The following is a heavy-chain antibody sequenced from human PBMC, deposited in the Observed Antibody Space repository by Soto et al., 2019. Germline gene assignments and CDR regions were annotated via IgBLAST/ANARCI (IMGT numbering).Heavy chain of an antibody. D-gene: IGHD6-6*01. V-gene: IGHV3-48*03. CDR2: IGSSGSTI. Sequence: XGSLGLSCASSGFTFSSFEMNWVRQAPGKGLEWVSKIGSSGSTIWYADSVKGRFTISRDNAKNSLYLQMNSLRGEDTAVYYCARATYSSSYYFDYWGQGTLVTVSS. CDR1: GFTFSSFE. J-gene: IGHJ4*02. CDR3: ARATYSSSYYFDY.